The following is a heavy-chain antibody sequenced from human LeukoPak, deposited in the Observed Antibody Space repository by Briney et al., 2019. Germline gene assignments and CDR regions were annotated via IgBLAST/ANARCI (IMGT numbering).Heavy chain of an antibody. CDR1: GGSIRTSSYY. V-gene: IGHV4-39*07. CDR3: ARDDAASYYSWFGT. Sequence: KTSETLSLTCTVSGGSIRTSSYYWGWIRQTPGKGLEWIRSIHYSGSTYYNPSLKSRVTISVESTQFSLNLMSVTPADTATYYCARDDAASYYSWFGTWGQGILVNVSS. CDR2: IHYSGST. J-gene: IGHJ5*02. D-gene: IGHD1-26*01.